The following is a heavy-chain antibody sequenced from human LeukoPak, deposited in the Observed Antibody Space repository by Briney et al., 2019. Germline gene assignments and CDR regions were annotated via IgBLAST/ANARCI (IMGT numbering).Heavy chain of an antibody. CDR1: GFTFSSYG. CDR2: ISYGGSNK. Sequence: SGGSLRLSCAASGFTFSSYGMHWVRQAPGKGLEWVAVISYGGSNKYYADSVKGRFTISRDNSKNTLYLQMNSLRAEDTAVYYCAKLAAAGPYYYYYYMDVWGKGTTVTVSS. J-gene: IGHJ6*03. V-gene: IGHV3-30*18. D-gene: IGHD6-13*01. CDR3: AKLAAAGPYYYYYYMDV.